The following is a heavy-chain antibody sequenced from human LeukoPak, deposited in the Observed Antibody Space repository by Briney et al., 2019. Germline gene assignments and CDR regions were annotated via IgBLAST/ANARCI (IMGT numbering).Heavy chain of an antibody. CDR2: INHSGST. CDR1: GGSFSGYY. J-gene: IGHJ4*02. Sequence: PSETLSLTCAVYGGSFSGYYWSWIRQPPGKGLEWIGEINHSGSTNYNPSLKSRATISVDTSKNQFSLKLSSVTAADTAVYYCARVLYTAATITPLGYWGQGTLVTVSS. D-gene: IGHD5-24*01. V-gene: IGHV4-34*01. CDR3: ARVLYTAATITPLGY.